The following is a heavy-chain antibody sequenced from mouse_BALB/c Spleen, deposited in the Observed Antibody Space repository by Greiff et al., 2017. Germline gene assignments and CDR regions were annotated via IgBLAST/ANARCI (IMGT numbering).Heavy chain of an antibody. J-gene: IGHJ2*01. D-gene: IGHD2-1*01. CDR2: IDPANGNT. Sequence: SGAELVKPGASVKLSCTASGFNIKDTYMHWVKQRPEQGLEWIGRIDPANGNTKYDPKFQGKATITADTSSNTAYLQLSSLTSEDTAVYYCARVDYGNYVRLYWGQGTTLTVSS. CDR1: GFNIKDTY. V-gene: IGHV14-3*02. CDR3: ARVDYGNYVRLY.